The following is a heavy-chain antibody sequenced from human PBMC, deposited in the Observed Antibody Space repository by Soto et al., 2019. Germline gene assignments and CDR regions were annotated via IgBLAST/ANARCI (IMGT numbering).Heavy chain of an antibody. CDR1: GFTFSSYA. V-gene: IGHV3-23*01. D-gene: IGHD4-17*01. CDR3: AKAPDGDYLINWFDP. J-gene: IGHJ5*02. Sequence: EVQLLESGGGLVQPGGSLRLSCAASGFTFSSYAMSWVRQAPGKGLEWVSVISGSGGSTYYADSVKGRFTISRANSKNRPYLQMKILGAEDTAVYYCAKAPDGDYLINWFDPWGQGTLVTVSS. CDR2: ISGSGGST.